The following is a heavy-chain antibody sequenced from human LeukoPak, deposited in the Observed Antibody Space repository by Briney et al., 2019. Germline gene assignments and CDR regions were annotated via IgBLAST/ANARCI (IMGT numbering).Heavy chain of an antibody. CDR3: ARDNDYVWGSYRYPGY. CDR1: GYIFTSYG. CDR2: ISVYNDNK. J-gene: IGHJ4*02. D-gene: IGHD3-16*02. V-gene: IGHV1-18*01. Sequence: ASVKVSCKAPGYIFTSYGISWVRQAPGQGLEWMGWISVYNDNKNYAQKFQGRVTMTTDPSTSTAHMELRSLRSDDTAVYYCARDNDYVWGSYRYPGYWGQGTLVTVPS.